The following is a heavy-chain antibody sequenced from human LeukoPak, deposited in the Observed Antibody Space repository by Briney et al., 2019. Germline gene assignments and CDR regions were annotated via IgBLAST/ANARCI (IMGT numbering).Heavy chain of an antibody. CDR1: GFTFSDYY. CDR3: ARSIYTTLTTWYYFDF. J-gene: IGHJ4*02. Sequence: KAGGPLRLSCAASGFTFSDYYMSWIRQAPGKGLEYVSYISTVSTSIDYADSVKGRFTISRDNAKNSLYLQMNSLRAEDTAVYYCARSIYTTLTTWYYFDFWGQGTLVTVSS. D-gene: IGHD4-17*01. V-gene: IGHV3-11*01. CDR2: ISTVSTSI.